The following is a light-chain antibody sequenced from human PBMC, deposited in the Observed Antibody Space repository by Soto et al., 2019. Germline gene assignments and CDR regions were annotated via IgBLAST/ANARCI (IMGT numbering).Light chain of an antibody. Sequence: QSVLTQPASVSGSAGQSITISCTGTSSDVGSNNHVSWYQQHPGKAPKLMIYKGNKRPSGVSNRFSGSKSANTASLTISGLQTEDEADYYCCSYAGTNTFVFGTGTKLTVL. CDR2: KGN. J-gene: IGLJ1*01. CDR1: SSDVGSNNH. V-gene: IGLV2-23*01. CDR3: CSYAGTNTFV.